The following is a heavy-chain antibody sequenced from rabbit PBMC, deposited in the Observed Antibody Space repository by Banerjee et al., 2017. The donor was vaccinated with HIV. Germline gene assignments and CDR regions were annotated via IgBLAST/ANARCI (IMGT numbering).Heavy chain of an antibody. Sequence: QEQLEESGGDLVKPEGSLTLTCTASGFSFSNKYVMCWVRQAPGKGLEWIACINTSSGNIVYATWAKGRFTISKTSWTTVTLQMTSLTAADTATYFCARRGSDWGDDLWVPGTLVTVS. J-gene: IGHJ4*01. V-gene: IGHV1S45*01. CDR3: ARRGSDWGDDL. CDR2: INTSSGNI. D-gene: IGHD4-1*01. CDR1: GFSFSNKYV.